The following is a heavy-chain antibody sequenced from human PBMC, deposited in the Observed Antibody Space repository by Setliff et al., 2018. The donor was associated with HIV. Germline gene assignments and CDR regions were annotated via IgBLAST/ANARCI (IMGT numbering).Heavy chain of an antibody. CDR3: ARVFPPIRGAPFGTPPGAFDI. D-gene: IGHD2-2*02. Sequence: SETLSLTCTVSGDSLNNDNHRWAWIRQPAGRGLEWIGHVQTSGSTKYNASLTGRVSFSIDTSTNQFSLKLTSVTAADTAVYYCARVFPPIRGAPFGTPPGAFDIWGQGTKVTVSS. CDR2: VQTSGST. J-gene: IGHJ3*02. CDR1: GDSLNNDNHR. V-gene: IGHV4-61*09.